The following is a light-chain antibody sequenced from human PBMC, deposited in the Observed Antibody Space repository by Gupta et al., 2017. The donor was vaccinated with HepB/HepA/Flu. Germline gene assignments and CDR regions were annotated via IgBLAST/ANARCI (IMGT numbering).Light chain of an antibody. CDR1: QTINKY. CDR3: QQCYSNSLT. CDR2: ASS. V-gene: IGKV1-39*01. J-gene: IGKJ4*01. Sequence: IQMTQSPSSLSASVGDRVTITCRASQTINKYVNWYQQKSGKAPKLLIYASSSLQSGVPSRFSGSVSGTNFTLTVTCLQPEDFATYYCQQCYSNSLTFGGGTKVEIK.